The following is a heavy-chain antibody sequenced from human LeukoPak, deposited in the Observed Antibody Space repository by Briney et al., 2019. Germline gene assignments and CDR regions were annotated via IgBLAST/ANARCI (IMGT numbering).Heavy chain of an antibody. V-gene: IGHV3-33*08. CDR2: IWYDGSNK. Sequence: GGSLRLSCAASGFTFSSYEMNWVRQAPGKGLEWVAVIWYDGSNKYYADSVKGRFIISRDNSKNTLYLQMNSLRAEDTAVYYCARDNHYYGSGSYDYWGQGTLVTVSS. CDR3: ARDNHYYGSGSYDY. CDR1: GFTFSSYE. D-gene: IGHD3-10*01. J-gene: IGHJ4*02.